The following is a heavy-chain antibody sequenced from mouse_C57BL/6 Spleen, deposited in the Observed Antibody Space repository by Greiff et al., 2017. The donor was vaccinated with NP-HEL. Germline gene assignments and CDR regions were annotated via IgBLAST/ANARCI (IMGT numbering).Heavy chain of an antibody. CDR3: ARNYDYDGGWFAY. CDR1: GYSITSGYY. J-gene: IGHJ3*01. CDR2: ISYDGSN. V-gene: IGHV3-6*01. D-gene: IGHD2-4*01. Sequence: EVQLVESGPGLVKPSQSLSLTCSVTGYSITSGYYWNWIRQFPGNKLEWMGYISYDGSNNYNPSLKNRISITRDTSKNQFFLKLNSVTTEDTATYYCARNYDYDGGWFAYWGQGTLVTVSA.